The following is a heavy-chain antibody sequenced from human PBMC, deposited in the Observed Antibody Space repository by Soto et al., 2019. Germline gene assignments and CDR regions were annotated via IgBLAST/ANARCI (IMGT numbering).Heavy chain of an antibody. J-gene: IGHJ4*02. CDR3: ATRGGGGGY. D-gene: IGHD3-10*01. Sequence: EVQLVESGGGLIQPGGSLRLSCAVSGFTVSNNYMSWVRQAPGKGLEGVSVIYSGGYTAYGDSVKGRFTISRDNSKNTPFFQMNSLRANAPALFSWATRGGGGGYWGQGTLVTVSS. CDR2: IYSGGYT. V-gene: IGHV3-53*01. CDR1: GFTVSNNY.